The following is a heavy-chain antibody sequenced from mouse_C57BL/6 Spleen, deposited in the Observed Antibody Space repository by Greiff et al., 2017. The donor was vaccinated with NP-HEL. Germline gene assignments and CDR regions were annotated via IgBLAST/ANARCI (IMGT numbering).Heavy chain of an antibody. D-gene: IGHD4-1*01. CDR1: GFTFSDYY. Sequence: DVQLVESEGGLVQPGSSMKLSCTASGFTFSDYYMAWVRQVPEKGLEWVANINYDGSSTYYLDSLKSRFIISRDNAKNILYLQMSSLKSEDTATYYCARDAGGTGAMDYWGQGTSVTVSS. CDR3: ARDAGGTGAMDY. CDR2: INYDGSST. V-gene: IGHV5-16*01. J-gene: IGHJ4*01.